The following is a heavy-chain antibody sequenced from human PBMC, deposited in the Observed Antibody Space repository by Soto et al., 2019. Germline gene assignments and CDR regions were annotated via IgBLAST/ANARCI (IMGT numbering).Heavy chain of an antibody. CDR2: ISAYNGNT. CDR1: GYTFTSYG. V-gene: IGHV1-18*01. J-gene: IGHJ6*02. Sequence: QVQLVQSGAEVKKPGASVKVSCKASGYTFTSYGISWVRQAPGQGLEWMGWISAYNGNTNYAQKLQGRVTMTTDTSTSTDYMALRSLRSDDTAVYYWARDLVGATYYYYYGMDVWGQGTTVTVSS. CDR3: ARDLVGATYYYYYGMDV. D-gene: IGHD1-26*01.